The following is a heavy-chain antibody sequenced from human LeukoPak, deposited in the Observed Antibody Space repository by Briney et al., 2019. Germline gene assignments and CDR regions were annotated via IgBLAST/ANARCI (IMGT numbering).Heavy chain of an antibody. CDR3: ARDLSRVGRSAPDY. V-gene: IGHV3-33*01. CDR1: GFTFSSYG. J-gene: IGHJ4*02. CDR2: IWYDGSNK. Sequence: GGSLRLSCAASGFTFSSYGMHWVRQAPGKGLEWVAVIWYDGSNKYYADSVKGRFTISRDNSKNTLYLQMNNLRAEDTAVYYCARDLSRVGRSAPDYWGQGTLVTVSS. D-gene: IGHD2-15*01.